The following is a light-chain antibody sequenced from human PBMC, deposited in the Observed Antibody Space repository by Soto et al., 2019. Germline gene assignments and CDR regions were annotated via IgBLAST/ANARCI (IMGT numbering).Light chain of an antibody. CDR2: GAS. Sequence: EVGLSQSPCTLSLSTGERATLSCRASQSVPSNLAWYQQKPGQAPRLLISGASTRATGIPARFSGSGSGTEFTLIISSLQSEDFAVYYCQQYHHWPWTFGQGTKVAIK. V-gene: IGKV3-15*01. CDR1: QSVPSN. CDR3: QQYHHWPWT. J-gene: IGKJ1*01.